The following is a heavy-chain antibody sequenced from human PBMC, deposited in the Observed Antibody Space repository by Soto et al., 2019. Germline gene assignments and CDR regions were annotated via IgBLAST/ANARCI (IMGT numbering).Heavy chain of an antibody. D-gene: IGHD3-10*01. CDR1: GFAFSDYE. V-gene: IGHV3-48*03. Sequence: EVQLVESGGGLVQPGGSLRLSCAASGFAFSDYEMNWVRQAPGKGLEWISYISSTASTIHYADSVKGRFTISRDNAKNSVYLQMNSLRAEDSAVYYCARAAGIMTRGFHGMDVWFQGTTVTVSS. J-gene: IGHJ6*02. CDR3: ARAAGIMTRGFHGMDV. CDR2: ISSTASTI.